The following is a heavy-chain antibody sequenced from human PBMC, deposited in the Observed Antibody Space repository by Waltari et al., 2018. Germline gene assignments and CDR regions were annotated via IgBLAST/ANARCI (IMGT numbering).Heavy chain of an antibody. CDR1: GGSFSGYY. CDR3: ARLYCSRGCYMDV. CDR2: INQSGST. J-gene: IGHJ6*03. V-gene: IGHV4-34*01. D-gene: IGHD2-2*01. Sequence: QVQLQQWGAGLLKPSETLSLTCAVYGGSFSGYYWSWIRQPPGKGLEWIGEINQSGSTNYNPALKSRVTISVNTTRNQSSLKLSSGTAADTAVYYCARLYCSRGCYMDVWGKGTTVTVSS.